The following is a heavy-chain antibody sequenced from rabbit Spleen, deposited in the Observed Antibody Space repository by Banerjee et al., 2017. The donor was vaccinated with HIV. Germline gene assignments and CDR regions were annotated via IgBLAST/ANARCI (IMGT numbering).Heavy chain of an antibody. J-gene: IGHJ4*01. CDR1: GFSFSSSYY. CDR3: ARDLVAVIGWNFSL. CDR2: IAGSSSGFT. Sequence: QEQLEESGGDLVKPEGSLTLTCTASGFSFSSSYYMCWVRQAPGKGLEWISCIAGSSSGFTYSATWAKGRFTISKTSSTTVTLQMTSLTAADTATYLCARDLVAVIGWNFSLWGPGTLVTVS. V-gene: IGHV1S45*01. D-gene: IGHD1-1*01.